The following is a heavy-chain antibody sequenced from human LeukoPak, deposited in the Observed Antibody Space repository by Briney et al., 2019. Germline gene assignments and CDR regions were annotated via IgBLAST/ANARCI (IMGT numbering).Heavy chain of an antibody. V-gene: IGHV3-23*01. Sequence: GGSLLLSCAASGFTFSSYAMSWVRQAPGKGLEWVSAISGSGGSTYYADSVKGRFTISRDNSKNTLYLQMNSLRAEDTAVYYCAKVSYYDSSGYYFSPFDYWGQGTLVTVSS. CDR3: AKVSYYDSSGYYFSPFDY. J-gene: IGHJ4*02. D-gene: IGHD3-22*01. CDR2: ISGSGGST. CDR1: GFTFSSYA.